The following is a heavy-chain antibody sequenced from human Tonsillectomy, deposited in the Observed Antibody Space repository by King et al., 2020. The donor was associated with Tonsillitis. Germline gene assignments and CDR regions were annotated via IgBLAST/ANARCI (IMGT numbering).Heavy chain of an antibody. J-gene: IGHJ4*02. V-gene: IGHV3-23*04. CDR2: ISGSGGST. CDR3: AKEVSLLWFGELAPFDY. Sequence: VQLVESGGGLVQPGGSLRLSCAASGFTFSTYAMSWVRQAPGKGLEWVSAISGSGGSTYYADSVKGRFTISRDNSKNTLYLQMNSLRAEDTAVYYYAKEVSLLWFGELAPFDYWGQGTLVTVSS. CDR1: GFTFSTYA. D-gene: IGHD3-10*01.